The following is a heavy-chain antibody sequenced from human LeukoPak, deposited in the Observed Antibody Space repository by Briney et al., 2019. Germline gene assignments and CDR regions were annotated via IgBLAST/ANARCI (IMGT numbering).Heavy chain of an antibody. CDR1: GGTFSSYA. D-gene: IGHD3-10*01. J-gene: IGHJ6*04. CDR3: ARDGGTMVRGVSYGMDV. CDR2: IIPIFGTA. Sequence: GSSVKVSCKASGGTFSSYAIRWVRQAPGQGLEWMGGIIPIFGTANYAQKFQGRVTITADESTSTAYMELSSLRSEDTAVYYCARDGGTMVRGVSYGMDVWGKGTTVTVSS. V-gene: IGHV1-69*01.